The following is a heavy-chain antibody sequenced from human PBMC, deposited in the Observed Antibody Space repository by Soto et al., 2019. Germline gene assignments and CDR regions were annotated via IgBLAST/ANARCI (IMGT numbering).Heavy chain of an antibody. CDR2: IYYSGST. J-gene: IGHJ5*02. CDR1: GGSISSYY. Sequence: PSETLSLTCTVSGGSISSYYWSWIRQPPGKGLEWIGYIYYSGSTNYNPSLKSRVTISVDTSKNQFYLKLSSVTAADTAVYYCARVIAVHWFDPWGQGTLVTVSS. V-gene: IGHV4-59*01. CDR3: ARVIAVHWFDP. D-gene: IGHD6-19*01.